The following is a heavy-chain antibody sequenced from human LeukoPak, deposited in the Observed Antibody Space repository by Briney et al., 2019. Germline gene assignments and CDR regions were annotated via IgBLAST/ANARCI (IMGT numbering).Heavy chain of an antibody. J-gene: IGHJ6*02. V-gene: IGHV1-69*04. CDR3: ARVWYYYDSSGYEGGMDV. D-gene: IGHD3-22*01. Sequence: ASVKAPCKASGAPLAGLLIAWVRKAPGQGLEWMERFTPIFGIANYAQKFQGRVTITADKSTSTAYMELSSLRSEDTAVYYCARVWYYYDSSGYEGGMDVWGQGTTVTVSS. CDR2: FTPIFGIA. CDR1: GAPLAGLL.